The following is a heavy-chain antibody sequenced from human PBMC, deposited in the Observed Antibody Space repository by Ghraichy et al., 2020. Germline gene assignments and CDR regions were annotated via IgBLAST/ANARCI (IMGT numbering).Heavy chain of an antibody. D-gene: IGHD1-26*01. J-gene: IGHJ4*02. CDR2: ISSSGDTI. CDR1: GFIFSSYE. V-gene: IGHV3-48*03. Sequence: LSLTCTASGFIFSSYEMNWVRQAPGKGLEWVSYISSSGDTIYYADSVKGRFTISRDNAKNSLYLQMNSLGAEDTAVYYCAREGGSPKDNFDSWGQGTLVSVSS. CDR3: AREGGSPKDNFDS.